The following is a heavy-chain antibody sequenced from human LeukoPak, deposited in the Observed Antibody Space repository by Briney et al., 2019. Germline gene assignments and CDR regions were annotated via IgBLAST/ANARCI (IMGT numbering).Heavy chain of an antibody. CDR2: ISYDGSNK. CDR1: GFTLSSYA. Sequence: PGRSLRLSCAASGFTLSSYAMHWVRQAPAKELAWVAVISYDGSNKYYADSVKGRFTISRDNSKNTLYLQMNSLRGEDTAVYYCARVGINGYDPDWYFDLWGRGTLVTVS. V-gene: IGHV3-30*04. D-gene: IGHD5-12*01. CDR3: ARVGINGYDPDWYFDL. J-gene: IGHJ2*01.